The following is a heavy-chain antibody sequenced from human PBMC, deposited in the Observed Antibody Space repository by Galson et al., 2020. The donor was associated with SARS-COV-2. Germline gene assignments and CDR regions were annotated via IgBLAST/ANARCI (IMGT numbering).Heavy chain of an antibody. CDR3: ARLGPGGSCYYESSGYCHFDY. J-gene: IGHJ4*02. V-gene: IGHV4-39*01. D-gene: IGHD3-22*01. Sequence: SETLSLTCTVSGGSISSSSYYWGWIRQPPGKGLEWIGSIYYSGTTYYNPSLKSRVTISVDTSKNQFSLKLSSVTAADTAVYYCARLGPGGSCYYESSGYCHFDYWGQGTLVTVSS. CDR1: GGSISSSSYY. CDR2: IYYSGTT.